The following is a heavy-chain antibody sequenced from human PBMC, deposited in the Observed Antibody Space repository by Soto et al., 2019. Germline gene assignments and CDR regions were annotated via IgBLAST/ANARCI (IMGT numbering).Heavy chain of an antibody. CDR3: ARRGSGSYYDY. D-gene: IGHD1-26*01. CDR1: GFTFSSYA. V-gene: IGHV3-23*01. Sequence: EVQLLESGGGLVQPGGSLRLSCAASGFTFSSYAMRWVRQAPGKGLEWGSAISGSGDSTYYADSVKGRFTISRDNSKNTLYLQMNSLRAEDTDVYYCARRGSGSYYDYWGQGTLVTVSS. J-gene: IGHJ4*02. CDR2: ISGSGDST.